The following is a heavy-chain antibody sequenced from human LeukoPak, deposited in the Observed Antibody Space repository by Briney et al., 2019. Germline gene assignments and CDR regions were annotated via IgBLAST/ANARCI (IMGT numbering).Heavy chain of an antibody. D-gene: IGHD3-22*01. CDR3: ATEFPRNSGYHYDGY. J-gene: IGHJ4*02. CDR1: GYTLTELS. CDR2: FDPEDGET. Sequence: ASVKVSCKVSGYTLTELSMHWVRQAPGKGLEWMGGFDPEDGETIYAQKFQGRVTMTEDTSTDTAYMELSSLRSEDTAVYYCATEFPRNSGYHYDGYWGQGTLVTVSS. V-gene: IGHV1-24*01.